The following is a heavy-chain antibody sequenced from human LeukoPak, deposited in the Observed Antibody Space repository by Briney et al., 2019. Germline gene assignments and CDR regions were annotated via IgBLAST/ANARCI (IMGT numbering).Heavy chain of an antibody. Sequence: PGGSLRLSCAPSVFTSSSYAMSSGPQAPGKGLECVSAISVSGGSTYYADSVKGRFTISRDNSINTLYLQMSSLRAEDAAVYYCAKSGGLSGSGRLGMDVWGQGTTVTVSS. J-gene: IGHJ6*02. D-gene: IGHD3-10*01. CDR1: VFTSSSYA. V-gene: IGHV3-23*01. CDR2: ISVSGGST. CDR3: AKSGGLSGSGRLGMDV.